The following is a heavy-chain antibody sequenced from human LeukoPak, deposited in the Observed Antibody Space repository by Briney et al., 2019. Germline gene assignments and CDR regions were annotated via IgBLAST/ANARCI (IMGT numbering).Heavy chain of an antibody. CDR1: GGSISSSSYY. CDR3: ARNNYGSGIEDDY. V-gene: IGHV4-39*07. Sequence: SETLSLTCTVSGGSISSSSYYWGWMRQPPGRGLEWIGSIYYSGSTYYNPSLKSRVTISVDTSKNQFSLKLSSVTAADTAVYYCARNNYGSGIEDDYWGQGTLVTVSS. D-gene: IGHD3-10*01. CDR2: IYYSGST. J-gene: IGHJ4*02.